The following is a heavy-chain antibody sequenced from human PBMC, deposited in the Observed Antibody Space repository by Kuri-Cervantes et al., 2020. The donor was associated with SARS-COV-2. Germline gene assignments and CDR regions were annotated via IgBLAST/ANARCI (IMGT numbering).Heavy chain of an antibody. CDR2: IYYTGST. V-gene: IGHV4-59*01. J-gene: IGHJ4*02. CDR3: ARDCSTADCKTFGYY. D-gene: IGHD2-2*01. Sequence: SETLSLTCTVSGGSISDYYWSWIRQPPGKGLEWIGDIYYTGSTSYNPSLKSRVAISVDTSKNQFPLKLTSVTAADTAVYYCARDCSTADCKTFGYYWGRGTLVTVSS. CDR1: GGSISDYY.